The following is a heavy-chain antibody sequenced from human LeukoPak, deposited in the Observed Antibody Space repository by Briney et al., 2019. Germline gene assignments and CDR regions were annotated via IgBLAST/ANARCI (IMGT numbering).Heavy chain of an antibody. CDR2: INWNGGST. CDR3: ARLGVGATRDAFDI. V-gene: IGHV3-20*04. Sequence: GGSLRLSCAASGFTFDDYGMSWVRQAPGKGLEWVSGINWNGGSTGYADSVKGRFTISRDNAKNSLYLQMNSLRAEDTALYYCARLGVGATRDAFDIWGQGTMVTVSS. J-gene: IGHJ3*02. D-gene: IGHD1-26*01. CDR1: GFTFDDYG.